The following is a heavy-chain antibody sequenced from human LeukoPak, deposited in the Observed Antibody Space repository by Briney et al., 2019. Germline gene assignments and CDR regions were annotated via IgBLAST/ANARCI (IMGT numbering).Heavy chain of an antibody. CDR2: IIPTLGIA. J-gene: IGHJ4*02. Sequence: ASVKVSCKASGGTFSSYAISWVRQAPGQGLEWMGRIIPTLGIANYAQKFQGRVTITADKSTSTAYMELSSLRSEDTAVYYCATVRRGIDYWGQGTLVTVSS. CDR1: GGTFSSYA. CDR3: ATVRRGIDY. V-gene: IGHV1-69*04. D-gene: IGHD3-16*01.